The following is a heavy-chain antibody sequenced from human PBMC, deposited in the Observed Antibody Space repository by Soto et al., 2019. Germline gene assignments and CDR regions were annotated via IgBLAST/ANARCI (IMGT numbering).Heavy chain of an antibody. CDR2: IYYFGST. V-gene: IGHV4-61*08. J-gene: IGHJ4*02. Sequence: SETLSLTCTVSGGSVSSDGFYWSWIRQPPGKGLEWIGYIYYFGSTNYNPSLKGRVTMSVDTSKNQFSLNLRSVTAADTAVYYRPRVNSCSSNTCYGLDSWGQGTLVTGS. CDR3: PRVNSCSSNTCYGLDS. D-gene: IGHD2-2*01. CDR1: GGSVSSDGFY.